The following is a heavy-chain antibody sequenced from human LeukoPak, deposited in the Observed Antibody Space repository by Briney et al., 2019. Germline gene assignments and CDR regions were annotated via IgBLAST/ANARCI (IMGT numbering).Heavy chain of an antibody. D-gene: IGHD3-10*01. CDR3: ARDVMVRNWFDP. V-gene: IGHV3-21*06. J-gene: IGHJ5*02. CDR1: GFTFRSYT. CDR2: INSRSDTI. Sequence: GSLRLSCAASGFTFRSYTMHWVRQAPGKGLDWVSSINSRSDTIFYAPSVKGRFTISRDNAKNSLYLQLNSLRDEDTAIYYCARDVMVRNWFDPWGQGTLVTVSS.